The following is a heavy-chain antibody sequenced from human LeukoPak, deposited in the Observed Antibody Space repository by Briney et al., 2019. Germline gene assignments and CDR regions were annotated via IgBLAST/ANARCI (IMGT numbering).Heavy chain of an antibody. V-gene: IGHV3-30*02. CDR2: IWYDGSNK. CDR3: AKDRYCSSTNCPYDY. D-gene: IGHD2-2*01. Sequence: PGGSLRLSCAASGFSFSSYGMHWVRQAPGKGLEWVSSIWYDGSNKNYADSVKGRFTMSRDNSNNMLYLQMNSLRAEDTAVYYCAKDRYCSSTNCPYDYWGQGTLVTVSS. CDR1: GFSFSSYG. J-gene: IGHJ4*02.